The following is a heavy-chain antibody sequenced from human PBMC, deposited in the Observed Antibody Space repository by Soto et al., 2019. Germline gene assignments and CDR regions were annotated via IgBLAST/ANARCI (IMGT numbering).Heavy chain of an antibody. CDR3: ARTKAVAGTAEFDY. D-gene: IGHD6-19*01. V-gene: IGHV3-30*09. CDR2: ISYDGSNK. J-gene: IGHJ4*02. Sequence: QVQLVESGGGVVQPGRSLRLSCAASGFTFSGFSFHWFRQAPGKGLEWLAVISYDGSNKYNADSVKGQFAFSRDNSNNTLFFEANSLRPEDTAVSFCARTKAVAGTAEFDYWGQGTLVTVSS. CDR1: GFTFSGFS.